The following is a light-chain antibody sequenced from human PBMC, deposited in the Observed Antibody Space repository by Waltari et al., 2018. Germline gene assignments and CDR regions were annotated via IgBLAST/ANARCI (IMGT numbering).Light chain of an antibody. CDR3: QQGHGLPLT. Sequence: DIQMTQSPSSVSASVVDRVTITCRASRDISSWLAWYQQKPGTAPKLLIYAVSSLQSGVPSRFSGSGSGTYFTLTISSLQPEDFVIYYCQQGHGLPLTFGGGTKVEIK. CDR1: RDISSW. J-gene: IGKJ4*01. CDR2: AVS. V-gene: IGKV1-12*01.